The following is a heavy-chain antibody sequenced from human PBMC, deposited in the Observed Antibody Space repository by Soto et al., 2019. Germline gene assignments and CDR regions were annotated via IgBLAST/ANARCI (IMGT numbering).Heavy chain of an antibody. J-gene: IGHJ4*02. CDR3: TTAFGRFGESITSF. D-gene: IGHD3-10*01. CDR1: GFTFSNAW. Sequence: EVQLVESGGGLVKPGGSLRLSCAASGFTFSNAWMNWVRQAPGKGMEWVGRIKSTTDGGTTDYAAPVKGRFTISRDDSTNTLYLQMNSLKTEDTAVYYCTTAFGRFGESITSFWGQGTLVTVSS. V-gene: IGHV3-15*07. CDR2: IKSTTDGGTT.